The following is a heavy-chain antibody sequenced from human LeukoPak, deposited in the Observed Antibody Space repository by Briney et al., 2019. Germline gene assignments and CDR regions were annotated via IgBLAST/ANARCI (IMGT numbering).Heavy chain of an antibody. D-gene: IGHD2-2*02. CDR2: IHSTVNR. CDR1: GGSITNYF. Sequence: SETLSLTCTVSGGSITNYFWTWIRQPAGKGLDQVGRIHSTVNRHYNPSLKSRVTMSVDTSKNHFSLNLSSVTAADTALYYCARYYCRGISCYTWIDYWGQGTLVTVSS. V-gene: IGHV4-4*07. J-gene: IGHJ4*02. CDR3: ARYYCRGISCYTWIDY.